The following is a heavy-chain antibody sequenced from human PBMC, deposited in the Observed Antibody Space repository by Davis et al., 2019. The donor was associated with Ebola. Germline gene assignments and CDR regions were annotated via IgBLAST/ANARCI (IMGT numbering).Heavy chain of an antibody. D-gene: IGHD6-13*01. CDR1: GFTVSSNY. CDR2: IYGGGST. Sequence: GESLKISCAVSGFTVSSNYMSWVRQAPGKGLEWVSVIYGGGSTYYADSVKGRFSISRDNSKNTLYLQMNSLRAEDTAVYYCVKGGWQQYFDYWGQGTLVTASS. J-gene: IGHJ4*02. V-gene: IGHV3-53*01. CDR3: VKGGWQQYFDY.